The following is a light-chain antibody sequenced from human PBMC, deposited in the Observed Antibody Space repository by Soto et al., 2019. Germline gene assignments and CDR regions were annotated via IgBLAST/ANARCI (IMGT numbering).Light chain of an antibody. Sequence: DIPLTQSPSFLSASLGDRVTITCRASQGIGSYLAWYQQKPGKAPRLLIYAASTLQSGVPSRFSGSGSDTEFTLTISSLQPEDFATYYCQQLNNYPLTFGGGTKVEIK. V-gene: IGKV1-9*01. CDR2: AAS. CDR1: QGIGSY. CDR3: QQLNNYPLT. J-gene: IGKJ4*01.